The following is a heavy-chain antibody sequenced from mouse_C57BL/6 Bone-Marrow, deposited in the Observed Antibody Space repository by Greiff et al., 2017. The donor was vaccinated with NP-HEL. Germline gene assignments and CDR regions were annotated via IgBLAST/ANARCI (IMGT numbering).Heavy chain of an antibody. CDR2: FNPYNGGT. J-gene: IGHJ2*01. D-gene: IGHD1-1*01. CDR3: ARIYYGISYRDY. V-gene: IGHV1-19*01. CDR1: GYTFTDCY. Sequence: EVQLQESGPVLVKPGASVKMSCKASGYTFTDCYMNWVKQRHGRNLVGIGVFNPYNGGTSYNQTFKGKATLTVDKSSSTAYMELNSLPSEDSAGYYCARIYYGISYRDYGCKGTTLTVSS.